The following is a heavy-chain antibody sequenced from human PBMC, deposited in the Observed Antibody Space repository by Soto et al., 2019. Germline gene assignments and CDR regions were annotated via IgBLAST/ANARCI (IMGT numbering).Heavy chain of an antibody. J-gene: IGHJ6*02. D-gene: IGHD4-4*01. CDR2: ISYDGSNK. Sequence: QVQLVESGGGVVQPGRSLRLSCAASGFTFSSYGMHWVRQAPGKGLEWVAVISYDGSNKYYADSVKGRFTISRDNSKNTLYLQMHSLRAEDTAVYYCAKAYSNMGALYGMDVWGQGTTVTVSS. V-gene: IGHV3-30*18. CDR1: GFTFSSYG. CDR3: AKAYSNMGALYGMDV.